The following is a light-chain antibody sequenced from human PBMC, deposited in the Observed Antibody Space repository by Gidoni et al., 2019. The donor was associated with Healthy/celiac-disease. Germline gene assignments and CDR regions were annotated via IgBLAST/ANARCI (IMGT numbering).Light chain of an antibody. CDR2: YDS. CDR3: QVWDSSSDHPNWV. V-gene: IGLV3-21*02. CDR1: YIGSKS. Sequence: SYVLTQPPSVSVAPGRTARITCGGNYIGSKSVHWYQTKPGQAPVLVVYYDSDRPSGIPERFSGSNSGNTATLTISRVEAGDEADYYCQVWDSSSDHPNWVFGGGTKLTVL. J-gene: IGLJ3*02.